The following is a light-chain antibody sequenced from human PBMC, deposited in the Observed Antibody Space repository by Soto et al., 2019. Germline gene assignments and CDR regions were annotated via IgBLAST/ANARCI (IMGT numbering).Light chain of an antibody. J-gene: IGKJ1*01. CDR2: AAS. V-gene: IGKV1-27*01. CDR3: QQYHSYWT. Sequence: DIQMTRSPSSLSASVGDRVTITCRASQDISNYLAWYQQKPGKVPKLLIYAASTLQSGVPSRFSGSGSGTDFTLTISSLQTDDFSTYYCQQYHSYWTFGQGTKVDIK. CDR1: QDISNY.